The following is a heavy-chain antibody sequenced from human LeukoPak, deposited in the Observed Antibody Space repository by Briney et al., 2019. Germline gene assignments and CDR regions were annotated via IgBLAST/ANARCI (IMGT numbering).Heavy chain of an antibody. CDR3: ARGGPAAGRFDY. CDR1: GFTFSSYN. Sequence: GGSLRLSCVASGFTFSSYNMIWVRQAPGKGLEWVSVIYSGGSTYYADSVKGRFTISRDNSKNTLYLQMNSLRAEDTAVYYCARGGPAAGRFDYWGQGTLVTVSS. D-gene: IGHD6-13*01. J-gene: IGHJ4*02. V-gene: IGHV3-66*01. CDR2: IYSGGST.